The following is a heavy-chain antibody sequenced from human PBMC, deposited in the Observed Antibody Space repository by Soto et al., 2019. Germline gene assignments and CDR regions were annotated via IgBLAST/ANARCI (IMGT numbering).Heavy chain of an antibody. J-gene: IGHJ4*02. Sequence: EVRLVESGGDLVKPGGCLRLSCAASGITFTNAWMSWLRQAPGKGLEWVGRIKNKADGGTTDYAAPVRGRFTISRDDSKNTLFLQMNSLETEDTAVYYCTTDPGDYEDFWGRGTLVTVSS. V-gene: IGHV3-15*01. CDR2: IKNKADGGTT. CDR3: TTDPGDYEDF. D-gene: IGHD4-17*01. CDR1: GITFTNAW.